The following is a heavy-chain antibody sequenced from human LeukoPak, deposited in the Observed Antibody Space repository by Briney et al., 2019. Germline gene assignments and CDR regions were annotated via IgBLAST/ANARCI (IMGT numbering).Heavy chain of an antibody. CDR3: TQYTYGFFKY. CDR1: GFTFSSYS. CDR2: IQSKTYGEGT. D-gene: IGHD5-18*01. J-gene: IGHJ4*02. V-gene: IGHV3-49*04. Sequence: GGSLRLSCAASGFTFSSYSMNWVRQAPGKGLEWVSFIQSKTYGEGTMYAASVRGRFTISRDDSRSTAYLQMNSLKTEDTAVYYCTQYTYGFFKYWGQGILVSVSS.